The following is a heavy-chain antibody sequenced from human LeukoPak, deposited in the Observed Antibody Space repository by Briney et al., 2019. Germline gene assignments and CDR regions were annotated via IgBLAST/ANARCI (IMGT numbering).Heavy chain of an antibody. CDR2: ISNDGGGT. D-gene: IGHD2-2*02. V-gene: IGHV3-74*03. Sequence: GGSLRLFCTASGFTFSNYWMHWVRQGQGKGLVWVSGISNDGGGTTYADSVRGRFTTSRDNAKNTLYLQMNSLGVEDTAVYYCVRDLNYTPDYWGQGTLVTVSS. CDR3: VRDLNYTPDY. J-gene: IGHJ4*02. CDR1: GFTFSNYW.